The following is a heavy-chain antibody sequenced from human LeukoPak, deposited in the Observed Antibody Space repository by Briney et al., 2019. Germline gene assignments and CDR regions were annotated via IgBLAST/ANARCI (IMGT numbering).Heavy chain of an antibody. CDR2: SLADYGST. Sequence: ASVKVSCKASGYTXTSFGISGGRQAPGQGLEWMGWSLADYGSTNDVQKFQCRVTMNTETTTNTAYMELTSLRSDATAVYYCARLKWLRLIDYWGQGTLVAVSS. D-gene: IGHD5-12*01. J-gene: IGHJ4*02. V-gene: IGHV1-18*01. CDR1: GYTXTSFG. CDR3: ARLKWLRLIDY.